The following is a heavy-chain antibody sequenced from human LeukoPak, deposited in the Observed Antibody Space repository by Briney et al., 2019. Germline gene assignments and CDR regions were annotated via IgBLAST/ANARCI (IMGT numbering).Heavy chain of an antibody. CDR1: GFTFSSYG. J-gene: IGHJ5*02. CDR3: AKDYGNYGGTSGWFDP. D-gene: IGHD4-23*01. V-gene: IGHV3-30*18. CDR2: ISYDGSNK. Sequence: PGGSLRLSCAASGFTFSSYGMHWVRQAPGKGLEWVAVISYDGSNKYYADSVKGRFTISRDNSKNTLYLQMNSLRAEDTAVYYCAKDYGNYGGTSGWFDPWGQGTLVTVSS.